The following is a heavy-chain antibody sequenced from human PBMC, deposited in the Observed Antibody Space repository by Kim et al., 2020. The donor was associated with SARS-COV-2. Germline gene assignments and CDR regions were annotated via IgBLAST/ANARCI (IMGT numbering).Heavy chain of an antibody. V-gene: IGHV3-23*01. CDR3: AMGSAAAGSKCYYYYYGMDV. J-gene: IGHJ6*02. D-gene: IGHD6-13*01. Sequence: RFTISRDNSKNTLYLQMNSLRAEDTAVYYCAMGSAAAGSKCYYYYYGMDVWGQGTTVTVSS.